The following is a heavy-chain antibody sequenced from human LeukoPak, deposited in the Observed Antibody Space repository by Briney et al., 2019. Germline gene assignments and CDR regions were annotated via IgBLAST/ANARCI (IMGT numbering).Heavy chain of an antibody. CDR3: AKVVPDSVLGVGGGYYRTAFDY. J-gene: IGHJ4*02. CDR2: ISGSGGST. D-gene: IGHD1-26*01. V-gene: IGHV3-23*01. CDR1: GFTFSSYA. Sequence: GGSLRLSCAASGFTFSSYAMSWVRQAPGKGLEWVSAISGSGGSTYYADSVKGRFTISRDNSKNTLYLQMNSLRAEDTAVYYCAKVVPDSVLGVGGGYYRTAFDYWGQGTLVTVSS.